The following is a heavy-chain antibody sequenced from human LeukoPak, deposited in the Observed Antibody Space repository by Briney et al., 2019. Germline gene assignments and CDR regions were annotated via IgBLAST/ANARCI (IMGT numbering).Heavy chain of an antibody. J-gene: IGHJ4*02. V-gene: IGHV4-34*01. Sequence: PPETLSLTCAVYGGSFSGYYWSWIRQPPGKGLEWIGEINHSGSTNYNPSLKSRVTISVDTSKNQFSLKLSSVTAADTAVYYCARLGRYIAAPEGYWGQGTLVTVSS. CDR3: ARLGRYIAAPEGY. CDR2: INHSGST. D-gene: IGHD6-13*01. CDR1: GGSFSGYY.